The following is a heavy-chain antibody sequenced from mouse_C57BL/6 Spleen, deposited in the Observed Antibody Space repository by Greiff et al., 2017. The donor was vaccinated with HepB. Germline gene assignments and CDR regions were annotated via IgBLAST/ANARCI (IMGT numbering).Heavy chain of an antibody. CDR3: AREGYSHFDY. Sequence: EVQLVESGGGLVKPGGSLKLSCAASGFTFSSYAMSWVRQTPEKRLEWVATISDGGSYTYYPNNVKGRFSISRDNAKNNLYLQMSHLKSEDTAIYYCAREGYSHFDYWGQGTTLTVSS. CDR1: GFTFSSYA. CDR2: ISDGGSYT. V-gene: IGHV5-4*01. D-gene: IGHD2-12*01. J-gene: IGHJ2*01.